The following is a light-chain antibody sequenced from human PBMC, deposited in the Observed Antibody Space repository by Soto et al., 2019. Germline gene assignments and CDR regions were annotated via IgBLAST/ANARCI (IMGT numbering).Light chain of an antibody. V-gene: IGKV3-20*01. CDR1: QSVSSSY. Sequence: EIVLTQSPGPLSMSPGERSTLSCRASQSVSSSYLAWYQQKPGQAPRLLIYGASSRATGIPDRFSGSGSGTDFTLTISRLEPEDFAVYYCQQYGSSFAQGTRLEIK. J-gene: IGKJ5*01. CDR2: GAS. CDR3: QQYGSS.